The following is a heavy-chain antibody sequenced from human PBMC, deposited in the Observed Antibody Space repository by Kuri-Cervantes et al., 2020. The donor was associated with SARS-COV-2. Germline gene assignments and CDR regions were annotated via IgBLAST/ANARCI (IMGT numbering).Heavy chain of an antibody. D-gene: IGHD3-22*01. CDR1: GFTFSSYG. V-gene: IGHV3-33*01. CDR2: IWYDGSNK. Sequence: GESLKISCAASGFTFSSYGMHWVRQAPGKGLEWVAFIWYDGSNKYYADSVKGRFTISSDNFKKTVYLQMNSPRAEDTAVYYCARPSNFHHDSGAYVWGQGTTVTVSS. CDR3: ARPSNFHHDSGAYV. J-gene: IGHJ6*02.